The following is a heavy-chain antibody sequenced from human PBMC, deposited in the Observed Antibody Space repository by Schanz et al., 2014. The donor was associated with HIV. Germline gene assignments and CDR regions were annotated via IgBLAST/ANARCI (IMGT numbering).Heavy chain of an antibody. Sequence: QVQLVQSGAEVKKPGAAVKVSCTASGYTFASYGITWVRQAPGQGLEWMGWINGNNGNTNYAQKLQGRVTMSTNTSTSTAYMELRSLSSDDTAVYFCARGPWNDIIFDYWGQGSLVTVSP. CDR2: INGNNGNT. D-gene: IGHD1-1*01. CDR1: GYTFASYG. J-gene: IGHJ4*02. V-gene: IGHV1-18*01. CDR3: ARGPWNDIIFDY.